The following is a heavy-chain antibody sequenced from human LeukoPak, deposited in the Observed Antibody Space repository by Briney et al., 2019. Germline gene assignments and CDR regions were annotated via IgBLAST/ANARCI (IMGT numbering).Heavy chain of an antibody. Sequence: PGGSVRLSCGASGFTFSSYAMSWVRQAPGKGLEWVSAISGSGGSTYYADSVKGRFTISRDNSKNTLYLQMNSLRAEDTAVYYCATPSPPMVRTMDVWGQGTTVTASS. D-gene: IGHD3-10*01. CDR3: ATPSPPMVRTMDV. CDR2: ISGSGGST. CDR1: GFTFSSYA. J-gene: IGHJ6*02. V-gene: IGHV3-23*01.